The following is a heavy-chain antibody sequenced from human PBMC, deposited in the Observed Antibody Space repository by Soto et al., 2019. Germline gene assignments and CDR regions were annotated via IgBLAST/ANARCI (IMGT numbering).Heavy chain of an antibody. Sequence: GGSLRLSCAASGFTFSSYSMNWVRQAPGKGLEWVSYISSSSSTIYYADSVKGRFTISRDNAKNSLYLQMNSLRAEDTAVYYCARVAQVEYYYYYMDVWGKGTTVTVSS. CDR1: GFTFSSYS. V-gene: IGHV3-48*01. D-gene: IGHD2-2*01. J-gene: IGHJ6*03. CDR2: ISSSSSTI. CDR3: ARVAQVEYYYYYMDV.